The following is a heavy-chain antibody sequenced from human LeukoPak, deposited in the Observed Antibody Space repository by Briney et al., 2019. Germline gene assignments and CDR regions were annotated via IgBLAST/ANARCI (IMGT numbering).Heavy chain of an antibody. CDR2: ITYSGTT. CDR1: DVYINRYY. V-gene: IGHV4-59*12. J-gene: IGHJ4*02. Sequence: SETLSLICTVPDVYINRYYCSWIRPTPGKGLEWIGYITYSGTTNYNPSLNSRITISVDTSKNQFSLKLSSVTAADTAVYYCARGYDYDSSGYYRNWGQGTLVTVSS. D-gene: IGHD3-22*01. CDR3: ARGYDYDSSGYYRN.